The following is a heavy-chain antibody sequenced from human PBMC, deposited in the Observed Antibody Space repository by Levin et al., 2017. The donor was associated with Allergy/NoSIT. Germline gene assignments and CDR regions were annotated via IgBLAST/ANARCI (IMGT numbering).Heavy chain of an antibody. V-gene: IGHV3-48*03. D-gene: IGHD5-12*01. CDR1: GFTFSSYE. CDR3: ARGGGYSGYDPGRNFDY. J-gene: IGHJ4*02. Sequence: GESLKISCAASGFTFSSYEMNWVRQAPGKGLEWVSYISSSGSTIYYADSVKGRFTISRDNAKNSLYLQMNSLRAEDTAVYYCARGGGYSGYDPGRNFDYWGQGTLVTVSS. CDR2: ISSSGSTI.